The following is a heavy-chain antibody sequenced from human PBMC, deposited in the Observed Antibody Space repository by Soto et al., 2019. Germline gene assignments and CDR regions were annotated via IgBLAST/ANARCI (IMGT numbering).Heavy chain of an antibody. V-gene: IGHV3-11*01. J-gene: IGHJ6*02. CDR3: ARRRFLNCSGGSCYPNEYYYGMDV. D-gene: IGHD2-15*01. Sequence: PGGSLRLSCAASGFTFSDYYMSWIRQAPGKGLEWVSYISSSGSTIYYADSVKGRFTISRDNAKNSLYLQMSSLRAEDTAVYYCARRRFLNCSGGSCYPNEYYYGMDVWGQGTTVTVSS. CDR2: ISSSGSTI. CDR1: GFTFSDYY.